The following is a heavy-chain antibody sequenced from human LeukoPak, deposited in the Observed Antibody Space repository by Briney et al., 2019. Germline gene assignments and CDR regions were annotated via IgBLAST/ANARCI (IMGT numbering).Heavy chain of an antibody. Sequence: PGGSLRLSCAASGFTFSDYYMSWIRQAPGKGLEWVSYISSSGSTIYYADPVKGRFTISRDNAKNSLYLQMNSLRAEDTAVYYCARWIMITFGGVIAAYFDYWGQGTLVTVSS. CDR2: ISSSGSTI. D-gene: IGHD3-16*02. CDR1: GFTFSDYY. V-gene: IGHV3-11*01. J-gene: IGHJ4*02. CDR3: ARWIMITFGGVIAAYFDY.